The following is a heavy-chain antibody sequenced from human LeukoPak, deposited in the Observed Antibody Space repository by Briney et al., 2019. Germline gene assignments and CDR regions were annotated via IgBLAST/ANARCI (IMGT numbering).Heavy chain of an antibody. CDR2: INPNSGGT. CDR1: GYTFTGYY. CDR3: AKARDGYNSLGY. D-gene: IGHD5-24*01. V-gene: IGHV1-2*02. J-gene: IGHJ4*02. Sequence: ASVKVSCKASGYTFTGYYMHWVRQAPGQGLEWMGWINPNSGGTNYAQKFQGRVTMTRDTSISTAYMELSRLRSDDTAVYYCAKARDGYNSLGYWGQGTLVTVSS.